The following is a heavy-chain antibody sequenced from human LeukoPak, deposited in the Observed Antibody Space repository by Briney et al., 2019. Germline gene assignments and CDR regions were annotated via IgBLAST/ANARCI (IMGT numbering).Heavy chain of an antibody. CDR2: ISVYNGKT. J-gene: IGHJ6*03. CDR1: GYMFTSYA. D-gene: IGHD3-10*01. V-gene: IGHV1-18*01. Sequence: ASVKVSCQASGYMFTSYAIHWVREAPGQGLEWLGWISVYNGKTDYAEGLQGRVTMTTDRSTNTAFMELRRLRSDDTAIYFCARGSGSPYYYYMDVWGKGTAVTVSS. CDR3: ARGSGSPYYYYMDV.